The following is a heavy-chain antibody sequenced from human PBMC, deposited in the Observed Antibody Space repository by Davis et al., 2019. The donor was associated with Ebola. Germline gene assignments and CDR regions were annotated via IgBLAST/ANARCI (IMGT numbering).Heavy chain of an antibody. CDR3: ARGGRGYSYGSRLWKNWFDP. J-gene: IGHJ5*02. D-gene: IGHD5-18*01. CDR2: INHSGST. V-gene: IGHV4-34*01. Sequence: SETLSLTCAVYGGSFSGYYWSWIRQPPGKGLEWIGEINHSGSTNYNPSLKSRVTISVDTSKNQFSLKLSSVTAADTAVYYCARGGRGYSYGSRLWKNWFDPWGQGTLVTVSS. CDR1: GGSFSGYY.